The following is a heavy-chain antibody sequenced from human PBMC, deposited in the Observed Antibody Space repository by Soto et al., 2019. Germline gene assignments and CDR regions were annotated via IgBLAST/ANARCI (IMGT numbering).Heavy chain of an antibody. CDR1: KTTFSDYG. V-gene: IGHV1-69*06. CDR2: IIPVLGTI. D-gene: IGHD2-21*02. J-gene: IGHJ4*02. Sequence: QVQLVQSGPEVKKPGSSVNISCTAPKTTFSDYGLNWVRQAPGRGLEWMGGIIPVLGTINYAQKFQGRVTINADKSSNTVYMAVSSLTSEDTAVYYCASGTLFCAGDCYFEHWGLGTVVTVSS. CDR3: ASGTLFCAGDCYFEH.